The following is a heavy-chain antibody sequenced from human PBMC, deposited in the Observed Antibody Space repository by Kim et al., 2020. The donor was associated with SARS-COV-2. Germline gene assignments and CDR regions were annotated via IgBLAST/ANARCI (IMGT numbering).Heavy chain of an antibody. CDR1: GFTFGDYA. D-gene: IGHD3-22*01. CDR2: IRSKAYGGTT. CDR3: TRDEKFDSSGYYPLDI. J-gene: IGHJ3*02. V-gene: IGHV3-49*04. Sequence: GGSLRLSCTASGFTFGDYAMSWVRQAPGKGLEWVGFIRSKAYGGTTEYAASVKGRFTISRDDSKSIAYLQMNSLKTEDTAVYYCTRDEKFDSSGYYPLDIWGQGTMVTVSS.